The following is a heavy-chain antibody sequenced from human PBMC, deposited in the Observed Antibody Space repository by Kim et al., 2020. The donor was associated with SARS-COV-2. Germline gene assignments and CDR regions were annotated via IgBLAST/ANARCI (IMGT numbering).Heavy chain of an antibody. V-gene: IGHV1-8*01. D-gene: IGHD4-4*01. J-gene: IGHJ6*03. CDR3: ARRVGYSNYYYYYMDV. CDR1: GYTFTSYD. Sequence: ASVKVSCKASGYTFTSYDINWVRQATGQGLEWMGWMNPNSGNTGYAQKFQGRVTMTRNTSISTAYMELSSLRSEDTAVYYCARRVGYSNYYYYYMDVWGKGTTVTVSS. CDR2: MNPNSGNT.